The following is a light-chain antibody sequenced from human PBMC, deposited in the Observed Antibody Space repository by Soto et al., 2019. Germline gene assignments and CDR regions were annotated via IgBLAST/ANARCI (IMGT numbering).Light chain of an antibody. J-gene: IGKJ1*01. CDR2: DTS. CDR3: QQYGSSGT. CDR1: QSVNSH. Sequence: ETAITHSPTALSESPGARVTLSCGASQSVNSHVLWYQHRPGQAPRLLIYDTSARAAGIPARFSGSGSATEFTLTISSLQSEDFAVYYCQQYGSSGTFGQGTKVDIK. V-gene: IGKV3-15*01.